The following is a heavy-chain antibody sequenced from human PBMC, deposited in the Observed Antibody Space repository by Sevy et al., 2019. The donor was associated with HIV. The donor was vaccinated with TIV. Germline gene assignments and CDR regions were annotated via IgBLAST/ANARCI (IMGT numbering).Heavy chain of an antibody. Sequence: GGSLRLSSTASGFTFADYCMSWVRQAPGKGLEWVAFIKSDVYGGKIKHAASVRGRFVMSRDASKTIAYLEMNDLKTEDTGVYYCTRWKAAKSIWDYWGQGALVTVSS. V-gene: IGHV3-49*04. CDR1: GFTFADYC. J-gene: IGHJ4*02. CDR2: IKSDVYGGKI. D-gene: IGHD6-13*01. CDR3: TRWKAAKSIWDY.